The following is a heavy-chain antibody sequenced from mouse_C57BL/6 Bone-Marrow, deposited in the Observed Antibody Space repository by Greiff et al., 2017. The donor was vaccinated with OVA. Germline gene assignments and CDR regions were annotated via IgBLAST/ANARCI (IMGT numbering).Heavy chain of an antibody. CDR2: IHPGDGDT. V-gene: IGHV1-82*01. J-gene: IGHJ1*03. Sequence: QVQLQQSGPELVKPGASVKISCKASGYAFSSSWMNWVKQRPGKGLEWIGRIHPGDGDTNYNDKFKGKATLTADTSSSTAYMQLSGLTSEDSAVYFCAPYRSWYFDVWGTGTTVTVSS. CDR3: APYRSWYFDV. CDR1: GYAFSSSW. D-gene: IGHD2-10*01.